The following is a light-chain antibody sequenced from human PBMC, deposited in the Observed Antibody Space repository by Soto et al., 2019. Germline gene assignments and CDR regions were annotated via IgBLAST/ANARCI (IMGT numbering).Light chain of an antibody. CDR3: AAWDDSLSGPRVV. J-gene: IGLJ3*02. Sequence: QSVLTQPPSASGTPGQRVTISCSGSSFNIGSNYVYWYQHLPGTAPKLLIFRNNQRPSGVPDRFSGSKSGTSASLAISGLRSEDGADYYCAAWDDSLSGPRVVFGGGTKLTVL. CDR2: RNN. CDR1: SFNIGSNY. V-gene: IGLV1-47*01.